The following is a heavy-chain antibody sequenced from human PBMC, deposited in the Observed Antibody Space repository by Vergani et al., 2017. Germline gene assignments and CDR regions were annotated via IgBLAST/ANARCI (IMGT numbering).Heavy chain of an antibody. D-gene: IGHD3-10*01. J-gene: IGHJ5*02. CDR1: GGTFSSYA. CDR2: IIPIFGTA. Sequence: QVQLVQSGAEVKKPGSSVKVSCKASGGTFSSYAISWVRQAPGQGLEWMGGIIPIFGTANYAQKFQGRVTITADDSTSTAYMELSSLRSEDTAVYYCARDTGEVPQGGSDNWFDPWGQGTLVTVSS. V-gene: IGHV1-69*01. CDR3: ARDTGEVPQGGSDNWFDP.